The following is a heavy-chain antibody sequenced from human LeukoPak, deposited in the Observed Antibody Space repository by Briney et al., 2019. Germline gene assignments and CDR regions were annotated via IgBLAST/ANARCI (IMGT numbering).Heavy chain of an antibody. CDR3: ASDYLGSYDY. V-gene: IGHV4-59*08. Sequence: SETLSLTCAVSGDSISSDYWSWVRQPPGKGLEWIGYIYYTGSTNYNPSLKSRVTISVDTSKNQFSLKLSSVTAADTAVYYCASDYLGSYDYWGQGTLVTVSS. CDR2: IYYTGST. J-gene: IGHJ4*02. D-gene: IGHD2/OR15-2a*01. CDR1: GDSISSDY.